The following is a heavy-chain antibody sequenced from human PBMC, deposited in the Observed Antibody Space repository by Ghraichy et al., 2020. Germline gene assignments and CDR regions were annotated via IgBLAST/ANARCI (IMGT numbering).Heavy chain of an antibody. CDR2: IRSKANSYAT. Sequence: LSLTCAASGFTFSGSAMHWVRQASGKGLEWVGRIRSKANSYATAYAASVKGRFTISRDDSKNTAYLQMNSLKTEDTAVYYCTRHDPGGSYDYWGQGTLVTVSS. J-gene: IGHJ4*02. CDR1: GFTFSGSA. CDR3: TRHDPGGSYDY. D-gene: IGHD1-26*01. V-gene: IGHV3-73*01.